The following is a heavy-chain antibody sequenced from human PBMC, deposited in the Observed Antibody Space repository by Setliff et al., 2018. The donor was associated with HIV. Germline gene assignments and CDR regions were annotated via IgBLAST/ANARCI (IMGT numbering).Heavy chain of an antibody. CDR3: ARVGTYYYDSSGYYDY. CDR2: IYYSGST. D-gene: IGHD3-22*01. CDR1: GGSISSGDYY. J-gene: IGHJ4*02. Sequence: SETLSLTCTVSGGSISSGDYYWSWIRQPPGKGLEWIGYIYYSGSTYYNPSLKSRVTISADTSKNQFSLKLSSVTAADTAVYYCARVGTYYYDSSGYYDYWGQGTLVTVSS. V-gene: IGHV4-30-4*08.